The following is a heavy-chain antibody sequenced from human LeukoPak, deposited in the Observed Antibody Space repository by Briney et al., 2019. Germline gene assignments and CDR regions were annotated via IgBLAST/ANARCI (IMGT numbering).Heavy chain of an antibody. J-gene: IGHJ2*01. CDR2: IYTSGST. Sequence: SETLSLTCTVSGGSISSGSYYWSWIRQPAGKGLEWIGRIYTSGSTNYNPSLKSRVTISVDTSKNQFSLKLSSVTAADTAVYYCARAFAYSSGWYPAVWYFDLWGRGTLVTVSS. D-gene: IGHD6-19*01. V-gene: IGHV4-61*02. CDR1: GGSISSGSYY. CDR3: ARAFAYSSGWYPAVWYFDL.